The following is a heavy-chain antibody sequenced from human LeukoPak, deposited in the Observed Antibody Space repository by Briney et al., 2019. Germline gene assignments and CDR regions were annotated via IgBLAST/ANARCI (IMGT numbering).Heavy chain of an antibody. J-gene: IGHJ4*02. Sequence: SETLSLTCTVSGGSISSSSYYWGWIRQPPGKGLEWIGSIYYSGSTYYNPSLKSRVTISVDTSKNQFSLKLSSVTAADTAAYYCARVRADSSSRTFDYWGQGTLVTVSS. D-gene: IGHD6-6*01. CDR1: GGSISSSSYY. CDR2: IYYSGST. V-gene: IGHV4-39*07. CDR3: ARVRADSSSRTFDY.